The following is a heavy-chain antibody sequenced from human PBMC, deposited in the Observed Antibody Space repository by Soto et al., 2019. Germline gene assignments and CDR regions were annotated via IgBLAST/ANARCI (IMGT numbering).Heavy chain of an antibody. CDR2: ISYDGSNK. CDR3: AKDWQQWVHYYGMDV. Sequence: GGSLRLSCAASGFTFSSYAMHWVRQAPGKGLEWVAVISYDGSNKYYADSVKGRFTISRDNSKNTLYLQMNSLRAEDTAVYYCAKDWQQWVHYYGMDVWGQGTTVTVSS. D-gene: IGHD6-19*01. CDR1: GFTFSSYA. V-gene: IGHV3-30*18. J-gene: IGHJ6*02.